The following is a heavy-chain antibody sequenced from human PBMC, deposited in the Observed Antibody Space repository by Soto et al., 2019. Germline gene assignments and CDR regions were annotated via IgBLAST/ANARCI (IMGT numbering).Heavy chain of an antibody. J-gene: IGHJ4*02. CDR3: ARGHFDRRLWYFDY. CDR1: GFTFSSYG. Sequence: GGSLRLSCAASGFTFSSYGMHWVRQAPGKGLEWVAVIWYDGSNKYYADSVKGRFTISRDNSKNTLYLQMNSLRAEDTAVYYCARGHFDRRLWYFDYWGQGTLVTVSS. V-gene: IGHV3-33*01. CDR2: IWYDGSNK. D-gene: IGHD3-9*01.